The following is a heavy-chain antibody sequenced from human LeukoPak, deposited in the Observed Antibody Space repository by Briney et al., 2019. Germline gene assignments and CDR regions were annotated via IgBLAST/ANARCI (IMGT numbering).Heavy chain of an antibody. Sequence: SETLSLTCAVSGYSISSGYYWGWIRQRPGKGLEWIGSIYHSGSTYYNPSLKSRVTISVDTSKNQFSLKLSSVTAADTAVYYCARVNSYYYMDVWGKGTTVTVSS. CDR3: ARVNSYYYMDV. V-gene: IGHV4-38-2*01. CDR2: IYHSGST. CDR1: GYSISSGYY. J-gene: IGHJ6*03.